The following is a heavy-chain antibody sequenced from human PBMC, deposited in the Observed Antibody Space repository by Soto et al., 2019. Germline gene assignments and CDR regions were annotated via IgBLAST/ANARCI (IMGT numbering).Heavy chain of an antibody. D-gene: IGHD2-15*01. J-gene: IGHJ5*02. Sequence: GLDLEWLALIYWDDDKRYSPSLKSRLTITKDTSKNQVVLTMTNMDPVDTATYYCAHSLRKDIVVSDWFDPWGQGTLVTVSS. V-gene: IGHV2-5*02. CDR2: IYWDDDK. CDR3: AHSLRKDIVVSDWFDP.